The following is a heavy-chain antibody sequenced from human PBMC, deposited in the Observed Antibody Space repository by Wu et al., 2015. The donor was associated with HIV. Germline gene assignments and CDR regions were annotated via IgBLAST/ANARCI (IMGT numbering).Heavy chain of an antibody. D-gene: IGHD3-3*01. CDR3: ARVGSGIADCLQIDY. J-gene: IGHJ4*02. CDR1: GGSISSSPYY. CDR2: FSYSGTT. V-gene: IGHV4-39*07. Sequence: QVQLQESGPRLLKPSETMSLTCSVSGGSISSSPYYWGWIRQPPGKGLEWIASFSYSGTTYYNPSLRGRVTISTDMSNNRFSLKLVSVTAADTAVYYCARVGSGIADCLQIDYWGPGTLVTVSS.